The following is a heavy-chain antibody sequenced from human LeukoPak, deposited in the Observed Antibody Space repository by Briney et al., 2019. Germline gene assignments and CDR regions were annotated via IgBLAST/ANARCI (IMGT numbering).Heavy chain of an antibody. Sequence: PAETLSLTCTVSGDSVSAFYWSWLRQSPGTGLEWIGFIHYPASTAYNPSPKSRVTISLETSRNQLSLMLTSSTPADTAMYYCARGSSDVYWYLDVWGRGTLVTVSS. CDR1: GDSVSAFY. J-gene: IGHJ2*01. CDR2: IHYPAST. CDR3: ARGSSDVYWYLDV. V-gene: IGHV4-59*02. D-gene: IGHD6-19*01.